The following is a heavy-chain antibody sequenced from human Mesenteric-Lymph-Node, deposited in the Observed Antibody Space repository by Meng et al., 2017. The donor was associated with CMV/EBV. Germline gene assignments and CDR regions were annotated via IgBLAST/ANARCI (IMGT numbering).Heavy chain of an antibody. CDR3: ARPDYHNYQIDC. Sequence: GESLKISCTASGLTFTNYWMTWVRQAPGKGLEWVANIEKEGSEKYYVDTVKGRFTISRDNAKNSVYLEMNSLRAEDTAVYYCARPDYHNYQIDCWGQGTLVTVSS. CDR2: IEKEGSEK. CDR1: GLTFTNYW. D-gene: IGHD4-11*01. V-gene: IGHV3-7*01. J-gene: IGHJ4*02.